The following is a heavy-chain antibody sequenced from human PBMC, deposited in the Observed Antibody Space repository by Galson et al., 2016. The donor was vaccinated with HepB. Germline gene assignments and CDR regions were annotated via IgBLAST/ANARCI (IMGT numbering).Heavy chain of an antibody. Sequence: SVKVSCKASGYTFTGYYMNWVRQAPGQGLKWMGWINPYTGETKYAEKFQGRVTMTRDTSTDTAYMELLRRTSDDTAVHYCARTVWYNWDNGFDYWGQGTPVTVSS. J-gene: IGHJ4*02. V-gene: IGHV1-2*02. D-gene: IGHD1/OR15-1a*01. CDR2: INPYTGET. CDR1: GYTFTGYY. CDR3: ARTVWYNWDNGFDY.